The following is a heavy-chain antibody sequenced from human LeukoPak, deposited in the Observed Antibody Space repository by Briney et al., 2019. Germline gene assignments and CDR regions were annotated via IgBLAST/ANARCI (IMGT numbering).Heavy chain of an antibody. CDR1: GFTFSSYE. V-gene: IGHV3-48*03. CDR3: ARDQVSSGYSDY. D-gene: IGHD3-22*01. J-gene: IGHJ4*02. Sequence: GGSLRLSCAASGFTFSSYEMNWVRQAPGKGLEWVSYISSSGSTIYYADSVKGRFTISRDNAKNSLYLQMSSLRADDTAVYYCARDQVSSGYSDYWGQGTLVIVSS. CDR2: ISSSGSTI.